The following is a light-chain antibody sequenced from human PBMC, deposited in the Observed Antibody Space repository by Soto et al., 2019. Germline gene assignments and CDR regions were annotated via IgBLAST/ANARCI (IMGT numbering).Light chain of an antibody. CDR1: QSVSSSY. Sequence: IVSTQYPGTLSLSPGERATLSCRASQSVSSSYLAWYQQKPGQAPRLLIYGASSRATGIPDRFSGSGSGTDFTLTISRLEPEDFAVYYCQQYGSSPRTFGQGTRLE. CDR2: GAS. CDR3: QQYGSSPRT. J-gene: IGKJ5*01. V-gene: IGKV3-20*01.